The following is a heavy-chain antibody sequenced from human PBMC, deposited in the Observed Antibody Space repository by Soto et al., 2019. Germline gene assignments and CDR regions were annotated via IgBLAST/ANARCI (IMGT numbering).Heavy chain of an antibody. Sequence: PSETLSLTCTVSGGSINTFYWSWVRQPAGKGLEWIGRIFSSGSASFKPSLESRVAMSVDTSKNHFSLNLSSVTAAGMAVYYCAREGSYSAYNFAHGIQLWSFDFWGQGARVTVSA. CDR2: IFSSGSA. CDR1: GGSINTFY. CDR3: AREGSYSAYNFAHGIQLWSFDF. V-gene: IGHV4-4*07. J-gene: IGHJ4*02. D-gene: IGHD5-12*01.